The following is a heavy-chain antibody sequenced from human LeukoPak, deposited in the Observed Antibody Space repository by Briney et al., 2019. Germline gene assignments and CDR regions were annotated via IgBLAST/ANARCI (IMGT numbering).Heavy chain of an antibody. D-gene: IGHD2-21*01. CDR2: ISGSSRNT. V-gene: IGHV3-48*01. J-gene: IGHJ4*02. CDR3: ARAVNPQLLRLPSYYFDS. Sequence: GGSLRLSCAASGFTFSTYSMNWVRLAPGKGLEWVSYISGSSRNTYYADSVKGRLTISRDNAKNSLYLQMNSLRAEDTAVYYSARAVNPQLLRLPSYYFDSWGQGTLVTVSS. CDR1: GFTFSTYS.